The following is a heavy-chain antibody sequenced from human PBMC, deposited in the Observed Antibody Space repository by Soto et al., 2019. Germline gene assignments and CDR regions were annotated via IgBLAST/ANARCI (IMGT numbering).Heavy chain of an antibody. CDR2: IKQDGSEK. CDR3: ARDKISYSSSWSSQRKPHFDY. V-gene: IGHV3-7*01. CDR1: GFTFSSYW. D-gene: IGHD6-13*01. J-gene: IGHJ4*02. Sequence: RGSLRLSCAASGFTFSSYWMSWVRQAPGKGLEWVANIKQDGSEKYYVDSVKGRFTISRDNAKNSLYLQMNSLRAEDTAVYYCARDKISYSSSWSSQRKPHFDYWGQGTLVTVSS.